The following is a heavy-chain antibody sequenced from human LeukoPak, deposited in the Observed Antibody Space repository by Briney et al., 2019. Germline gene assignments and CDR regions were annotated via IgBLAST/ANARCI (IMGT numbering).Heavy chain of an antibody. J-gene: IGHJ4*02. CDR3: AREKAGAFDY. CDR2: ISSSGSTI. CDR1: GFTFSSYE. D-gene: IGHD6-19*01. Sequence: PGGSLRLSCAASGFTFSSYEMNWVRQAPGKGLXWVSYISSSGSTIYYADSVKGRFTISRDNAKNSLYLQMNSLRAEDTAVYYCAREKAGAFDYWGQGTLVTVSS. V-gene: IGHV3-48*03.